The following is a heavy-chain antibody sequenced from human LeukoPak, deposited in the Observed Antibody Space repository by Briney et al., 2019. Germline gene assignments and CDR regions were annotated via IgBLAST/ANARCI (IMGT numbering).Heavy chain of an antibody. Sequence: VASVKVSCKASGYTFTGYYMHWVRQAPGQGLEWMGWINPISGGTNYAQKLQGRVTMTTDTSTSTAYMELRSLGSDDTAVYYCARATPSGGSRWFDPWGQGTLVTVSS. V-gene: IGHV1-2*02. CDR3: ARATPSGGSRWFDP. J-gene: IGHJ5*02. D-gene: IGHD2-15*01. CDR2: INPISGGT. CDR1: GYTFTGYY.